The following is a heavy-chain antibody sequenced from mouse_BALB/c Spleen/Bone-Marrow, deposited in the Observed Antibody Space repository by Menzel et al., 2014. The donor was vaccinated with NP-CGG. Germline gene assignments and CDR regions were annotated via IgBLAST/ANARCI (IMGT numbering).Heavy chain of an antibody. CDR1: GYSFTGYT. CDR3: ARTGTTDY. J-gene: IGHJ4*01. V-gene: IGHV1-26*01. Sequence: VQLQQSGPELVKPGASMKISCKASGYSFTGYTMSWVKQSHGKSLGWIGLINPYNGGTSYNQKFKGKATLTVDRSSSTAYMELLSLTSEDSAVYYCARTGTTDYWGQGTSVTVSS. CDR2: INPYNGGT.